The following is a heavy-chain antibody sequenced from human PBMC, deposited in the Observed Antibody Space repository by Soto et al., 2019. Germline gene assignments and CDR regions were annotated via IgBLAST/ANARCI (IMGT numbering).Heavy chain of an antibody. Sequence: EVQLLESGGGLVQPGGSLRLSCAASGFTFSSYAMSWVRQAPGKGLEWDSAISGSGGSTYYADSVKGRFTISRDNSKNTLYLQINSLRDEDTAVYYCEKEWSYSSGWSHVDYWGQGTLVTVS. CDR2: ISGSGGST. D-gene: IGHD6-19*01. CDR3: EKEWSYSSGWSHVDY. CDR1: GFTFSSYA. J-gene: IGHJ4*02. V-gene: IGHV3-23*01.